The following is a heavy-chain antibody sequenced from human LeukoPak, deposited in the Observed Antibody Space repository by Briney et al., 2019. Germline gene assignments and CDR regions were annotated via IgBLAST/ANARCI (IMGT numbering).Heavy chain of an antibody. J-gene: IGHJ4*02. CDR3: ARLRTPYYFDC. CDR1: GFTFSSYW. CDR2: IKQDGSEK. V-gene: IGHV3-7*01. Sequence: PGGSLRLSCAASGFTFSSYWMSWVRQAPGEGLEWVANIKQDGSEKYYVDSVKGRFTISRDNAKNSLYLQMNSLRAEDTAVYYCARLRTPYYFDCWGQGTLVTVSS.